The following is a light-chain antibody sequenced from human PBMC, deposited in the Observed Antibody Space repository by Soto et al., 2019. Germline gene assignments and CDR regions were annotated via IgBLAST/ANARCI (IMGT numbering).Light chain of an antibody. CDR2: GAS. V-gene: IGKV3-15*01. CDR3: QQHNNWPLT. Sequence: EIVMTQSPATLSLSPGEGATLSCRASLSVGSNLAWYQQKPGQDHRILIYGASTRAAGIPDRFSGSGSGTEFTLTVSSLQSEDFAFYYCQQHNNWPLTFGQGTKVDI. CDR1: LSVGSN. J-gene: IGKJ1*01.